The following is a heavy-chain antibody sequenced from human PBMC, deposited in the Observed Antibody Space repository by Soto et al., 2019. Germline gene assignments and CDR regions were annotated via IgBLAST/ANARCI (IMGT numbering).Heavy chain of an antibody. CDR3: ARNYYGSGSYYIDY. J-gene: IGHJ4*02. CDR1: GGTFSTYA. CDR2: IIPIFGTA. D-gene: IGHD3-10*01. Sequence: QVQLVQSGAEVKKPGSSVKVSCKASGGTFSTYAISWVRQAPGQGLEWMGGIIPIFGTADYAQKFQGRVTIPADKSTSTAYMELSRLRSEDTAVYYCARNYYGSGSYYIDYWGQGTLVTVSS. V-gene: IGHV1-69*14.